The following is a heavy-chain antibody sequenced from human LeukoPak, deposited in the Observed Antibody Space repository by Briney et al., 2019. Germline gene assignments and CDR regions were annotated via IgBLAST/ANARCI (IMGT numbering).Heavy chain of an antibody. D-gene: IGHD3-9*01. J-gene: IGHJ5*02. CDR1: VGSISSYY. V-gene: IGHV4-59*01. Sequence: SETLSLTCTVSVGSISSYYWSWIRQPPGKGLEWIGYIYYSGSTNYNPSLKSRVTISVDTSKNQFSLKLSSVTAADTAVYYCARDILTGLNPWGQGTLVTVSS. CDR3: ARDILTGLNP. CDR2: IYYSGST.